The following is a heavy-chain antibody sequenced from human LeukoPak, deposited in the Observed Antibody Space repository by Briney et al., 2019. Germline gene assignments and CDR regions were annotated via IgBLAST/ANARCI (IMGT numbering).Heavy chain of an antibody. D-gene: IGHD3/OR15-3a*01. V-gene: IGHV4-30-4*01. Sequence: SETLSLTCAVSGGSVSRGDYYWSWIRQPPGKGLEWIGYIYYSGSTYYNPSLKSRVTISVDTSKNQFSLKLSSVTAADTAVYYCARVWTTWGFDYWGQGTLVTVSS. CDR2: IYYSGST. CDR1: GGSVSRGDYY. J-gene: IGHJ4*02. CDR3: ARVWTTWGFDY.